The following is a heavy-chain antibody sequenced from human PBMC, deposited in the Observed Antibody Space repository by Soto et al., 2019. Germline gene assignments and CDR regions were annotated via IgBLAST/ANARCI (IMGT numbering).Heavy chain of an antibody. J-gene: IGHJ1*01. Sequence: SVKVSCKASGGTFSSYAISWVRQAPGQGLEWMGGIIPIFGTANYAQKFQGRVTITADESTSTAYMELSSLRSEDTAVYYCARGSDSGSYYFYFQHWGQGTLVTVSS. CDR2: IIPIFGTA. V-gene: IGHV1-69*13. CDR3: ARGSDSGSYYFYFQH. CDR1: GGTFSSYA. D-gene: IGHD1-26*01.